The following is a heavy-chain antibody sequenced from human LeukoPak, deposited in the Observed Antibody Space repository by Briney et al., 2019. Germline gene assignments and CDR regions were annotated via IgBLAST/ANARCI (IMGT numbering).Heavy chain of an antibody. V-gene: IGHV1-69*05. CDR1: GGTFSSYA. CDR2: IIPIFGTA. J-gene: IGHJ1*01. D-gene: IGHD2-21*02. Sequence: SVKVSCKASGGTFSSYAISWVRQAPGQGLEWMGGIIPIFGTANYAQKFQGRVTITTDESTSTAYMELSSLRSEDTAVYYCATPCCGDCYSASRIDFQHWGQGTLVTVSS. CDR3: ATPCCGDCYSASRIDFQH.